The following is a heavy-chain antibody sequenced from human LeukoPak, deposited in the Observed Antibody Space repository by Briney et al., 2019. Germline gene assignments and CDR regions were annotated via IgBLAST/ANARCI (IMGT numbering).Heavy chain of an antibody. V-gene: IGHV3-21*01. CDR1: GFTFSSYW. CDR3: ARGSSNVAARNNWFDP. Sequence: GGSLRLSCAAYGFTFSSYWMSWVRQAPGKGLEWVSSISGSSSYIYYADSMKGRFTISRDNGKNSLYLQMNSLRAEDTAVYFCARGSSNVAARNNWFDPWGQGTLVTVSS. D-gene: IGHD6-6*01. CDR2: ISGSSSYI. J-gene: IGHJ5*02.